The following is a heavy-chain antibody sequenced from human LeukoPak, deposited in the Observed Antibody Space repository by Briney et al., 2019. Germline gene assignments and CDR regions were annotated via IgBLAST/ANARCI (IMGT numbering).Heavy chain of an antibody. V-gene: IGHV1-69*06. D-gene: IGHD3-9*01. Sequence: GASVKVSCKASGGSFSNFGISWVRQAPGQGLEWMGGILPVSNTANNAQNFQGRVTFTADTSTGTAYMELSSLRSEDTAVYYCARDRNLRYFDWNRNDYWGQGTLVTVSS. CDR2: ILPVSNTA. CDR1: GGSFSNFG. CDR3: ARDRNLRYFDWNRNDY. J-gene: IGHJ4*02.